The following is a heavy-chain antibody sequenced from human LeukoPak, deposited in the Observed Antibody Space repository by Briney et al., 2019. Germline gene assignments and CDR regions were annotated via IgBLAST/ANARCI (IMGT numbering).Heavy chain of an antibody. Sequence: ASVKVSCTASGYTFINFIMHWVRQTPGQGLEWMGWNNTNSGGTNLAQKFQGRVTMTRDTSISTAYMELSSLRSDDTAVYFCARGTEGGSGWDLTYWGQGTLVTVSS. CDR3: ARGTEGGSGWDLTY. CDR2: NNTNSGGT. V-gene: IGHV1-2*02. D-gene: IGHD6-19*01. J-gene: IGHJ4*02. CDR1: GYTFINFI.